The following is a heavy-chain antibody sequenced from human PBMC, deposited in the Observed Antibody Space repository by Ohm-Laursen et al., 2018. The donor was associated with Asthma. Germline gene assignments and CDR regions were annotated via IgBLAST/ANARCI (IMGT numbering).Heavy chain of an antibody. CDR2: ISYDGSNK. V-gene: IGHV3-30*03. J-gene: IGHJ3*02. CDR3: ARGSIWAFDI. Sequence: SLRLSCAASGFTFSSYGMHWVRQAPGKGLEWVAVISYDGSNKYYADSVKGRFTISRDNSKNTLYLQKNSLRAEDTAVYYCARGSIWAFDIWGQGTMVTVSS. CDR1: GFTFSSYG. D-gene: IGHD3-10*01.